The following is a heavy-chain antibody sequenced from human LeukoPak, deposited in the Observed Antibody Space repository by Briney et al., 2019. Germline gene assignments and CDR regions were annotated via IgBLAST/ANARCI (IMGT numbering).Heavy chain of an antibody. V-gene: IGHV3-74*01. Sequence: PGRSLRLSCAASGFTFSSYWMHCVSQGPGKGLVWVSRINSDGSSTSYADSVKGRFTISRDTAKNTLYLPMNTLRAAHTAGYHCARGNSRLDVWGQGTTVTVSS. D-gene: IGHD6-13*01. CDR1: GFTFSSYW. CDR3: ARGNSRLDV. J-gene: IGHJ6*02. CDR2: INSDGSST.